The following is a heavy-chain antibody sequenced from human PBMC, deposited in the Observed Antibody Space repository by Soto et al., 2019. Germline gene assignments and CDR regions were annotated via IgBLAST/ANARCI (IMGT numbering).Heavy chain of an antibody. CDR1: GDTFSRYA. CDR2: IIPIFGTA. D-gene: IGHD3-22*01. J-gene: IGHJ6*02. V-gene: IGHV1-69*01. Sequence: QVQLVQSGAEVKKPGSSVKVSCKASGDTFSRYAISWVRQAPGQGLEWMGGIIPIFGTANYAQKFQGRVTITADESTSTAYMELSSIRSDDTAVYYCARDGSGYRSRASPMDVWGQGTTVTVSS. CDR3: ARDGSGYRSRASPMDV.